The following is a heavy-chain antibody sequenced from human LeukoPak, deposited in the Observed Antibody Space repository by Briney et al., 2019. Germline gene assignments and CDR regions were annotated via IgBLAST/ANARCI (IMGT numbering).Heavy chain of an antibody. CDR1: GGSISSGGYS. CDR2: IYHSGGT. V-gene: IGHV4-30-2*01. D-gene: IGHD2-2*01. Sequence: SQTLSLTCAVSGGSISSGGYSWSWIRQPPGKGLEWIGYIYHSGGTYYNPSLKSRVTISVDRSKNQFSLKLSSVTAADTAVYYCARLHCSSTSCYDWNWFDPWGQGTLVTVSS. J-gene: IGHJ5*02. CDR3: ARLHCSSTSCYDWNWFDP.